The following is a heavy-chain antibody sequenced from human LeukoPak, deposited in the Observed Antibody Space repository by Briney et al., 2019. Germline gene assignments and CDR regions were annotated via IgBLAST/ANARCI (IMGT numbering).Heavy chain of an antibody. D-gene: IGHD6-13*01. CDR3: ARAGIAAALHWFDP. CDR2: INPNSGGT. V-gene: IGHV1-2*02. CDR1: GYTFTGYY. Sequence: ASVTVSCTASGYTFTGYYMHWVRQAPGQGLEWMGWINPNSGGTNYAQKFQGRVTMTRDTSISTAYMELSRLRSDDTAVYYCARAGIAAALHWFDPWGQGTLVTVSS. J-gene: IGHJ5*02.